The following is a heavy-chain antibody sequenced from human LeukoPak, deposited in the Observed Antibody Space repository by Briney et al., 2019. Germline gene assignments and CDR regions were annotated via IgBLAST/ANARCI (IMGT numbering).Heavy chain of an antibody. V-gene: IGHV3-9*01. CDR1: GFTFDDYA. D-gene: IGHD4-17*01. CDR2: ISWNSGSI. J-gene: IGHJ4*02. CDR3: AKGNDYGDYGYFDY. Sequence: PGGSLRLSCAASGFTFDDYAMHWVRQAPGKGLEWVSGISWNSGSIGYADSVKGRITISRDNAKNSLYLQMNSLRAEDTALYYCAKGNDYGDYGYFDYWGQGTLVTVSS.